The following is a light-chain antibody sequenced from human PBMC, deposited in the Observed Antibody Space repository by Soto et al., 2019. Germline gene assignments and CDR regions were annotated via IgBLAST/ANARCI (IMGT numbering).Light chain of an antibody. CDR2: EVS. CDR3: SSYTSSSTYNSV. V-gene: IGLV2-14*01. J-gene: IGLJ1*01. CDR1: SSDVGGYNY. Sequence: QSVLTQPAPVSGSPGQSITISCTGTSSDVGGYNYVSWYQQHPGKAPKLMIYEVSNRPSGVSNRFSGSKSGNTASLTISGLQAEDEAGYYCSSYTSSSTYNSVFGTGTRSPS.